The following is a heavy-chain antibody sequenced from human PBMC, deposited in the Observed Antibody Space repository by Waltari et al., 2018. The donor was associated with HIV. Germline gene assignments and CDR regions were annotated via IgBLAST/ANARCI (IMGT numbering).Heavy chain of an antibody. CDR2: INTNSGGT. CDR1: VYTFTGYY. V-gene: IGHV1-2*06. D-gene: IGHD5-12*01. J-gene: IGHJ4*02. CDR3: ARASRVATAYYFDE. Sequence: VQLVQSGAEVKKPGSSVKVSCKASVYTFTGYYMHWVRQAPGQGLEWMGRINTNSGGTNDEQKLQGRVTMTRDTSISTAYMELSRLGSDDTAVYYCARASRVATAYYFDEWGQGTLVTVSS.